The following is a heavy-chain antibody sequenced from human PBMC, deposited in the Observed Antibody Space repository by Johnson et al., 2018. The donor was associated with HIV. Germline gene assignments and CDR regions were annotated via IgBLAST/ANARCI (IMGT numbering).Heavy chain of an antibody. CDR3: AKDQWELSRGAVDI. V-gene: IGHV3-30*02. CDR1: GFPFSSYW. D-gene: IGHD1-26*01. Sequence: QVQLVESGGGLVQPGGSLRLSCAASGFPFSSYWLSWVRQAPGKGLDWLAFIRYDGSNKYYGASWKGRFPVSRDNSKNTLYLQMNSLRAEDTAVYYCAKDQWELSRGAVDIWGQGTMVTVAS. CDR2: IRYDGSNK. J-gene: IGHJ3*02.